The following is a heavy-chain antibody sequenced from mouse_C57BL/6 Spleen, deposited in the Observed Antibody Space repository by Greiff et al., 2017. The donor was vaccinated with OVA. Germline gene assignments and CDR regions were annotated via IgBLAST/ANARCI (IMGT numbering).Heavy chain of an antibody. CDR3: ARFGNYKGDAMDY. J-gene: IGHJ4*01. CDR2: IYPGSGST. Sequence: QVQLQQPGAELVKPGASVKMSCKASGYTFTSYWITWVKQRPGQGLEWIGDIYPGSGSTNYNAKFKSKATLTVDTSSSTAYMQLSSLTSEDSAVYYCARFGNYKGDAMDYWGQGTSVTVSS. V-gene: IGHV1-55*01. D-gene: IGHD2-1*01. CDR1: GYTFTSYW.